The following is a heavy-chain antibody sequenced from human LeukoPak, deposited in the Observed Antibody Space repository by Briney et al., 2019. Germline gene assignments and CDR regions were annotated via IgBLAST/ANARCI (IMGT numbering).Heavy chain of an antibody. V-gene: IGHV3-30*18. D-gene: IGHD6-25*01. CDR3: AKDRSSGPHYYYGMDV. CDR2: ISYVGDDQ. CDR1: GFTFSSYG. J-gene: IGHJ6*02. Sequence: GGSLRLSCAASGFTFSSYGIHWVRQAPGKGLEWVAVISYVGDDQFYAESVKGRFIISRDNSEKTVFLQMNSLRGEDTAVYYCAKDRSSGPHYYYGMDVWGQGTTVIVSS.